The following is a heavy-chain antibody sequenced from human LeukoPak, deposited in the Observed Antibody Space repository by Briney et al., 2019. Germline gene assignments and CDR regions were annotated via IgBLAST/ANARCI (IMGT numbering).Heavy chain of an antibody. CDR1: GFTFSTYA. J-gene: IGHJ4*02. D-gene: IGHD4/OR15-4a*01. Sequence: GGSLRLSCAASGFTFSTYAMSWVRQAPGRGLEWVSTISGSGANTYYADSVRGRFTISRDNAKNSLDLQMNSLRDEDTAVYYCARRKEVQTTFDYWGQGTLVTVSS. CDR3: ARRKEVQTTFDY. V-gene: IGHV3-23*01. CDR2: ISGSGANT.